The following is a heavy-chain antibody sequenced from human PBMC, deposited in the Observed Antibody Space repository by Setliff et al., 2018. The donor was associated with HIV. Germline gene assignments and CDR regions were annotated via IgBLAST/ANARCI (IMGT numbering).Heavy chain of an antibody. CDR1: SGSVSRSDYY. V-gene: IGHV4-39*07. CDR2: IYWSGLT. J-gene: IGHJ4*02. Sequence: TSETLSLTCTVSSGSVSRSDYYWGWIRQTPGKGLEWIGSIYWSGLTFYNPSLKSRVTISVDTSKNQFSLKLSSVTAADTAVYYCARGAELLWFGELHNIPYFDYWGQGTLVTVSS. D-gene: IGHD3-10*01. CDR3: ARGAELLWFGELHNIPYFDY.